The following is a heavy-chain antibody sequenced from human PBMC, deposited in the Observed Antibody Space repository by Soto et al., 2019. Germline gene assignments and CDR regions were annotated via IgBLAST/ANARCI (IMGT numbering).Heavy chain of an antibody. CDR2: ISASGGSR. D-gene: IGHD3-22*01. V-gene: IGHV3-23*01. J-gene: IGHJ6*02. CDR1: GFAFNSYG. CDR3: ARRYYYDGSGPYGMDV. Sequence: PGGSLRLSCAVSGFAFNSYGKSWVRHAPGKGLEWVSAISASGGSRYYSDSVKGRFTISRDNSKNTLFLQMNSLSAEDTAVYYCARRYYYDGSGPYGMDVWGQGTTVTVYS.